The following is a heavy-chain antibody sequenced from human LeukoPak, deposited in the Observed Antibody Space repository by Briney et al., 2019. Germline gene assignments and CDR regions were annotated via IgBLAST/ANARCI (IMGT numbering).Heavy chain of an antibody. D-gene: IGHD6-6*01. CDR2: IYPGDSDT. V-gene: IGHV5-51*01. J-gene: IGHJ4*02. CDR3: ARAKYSSSRRVKYFDY. CDR1: GYSFTSYW. Sequence: GESLKISCKGSGYSFTSYWIGWVRQMPGKGLEWMGIIYPGDSDTRYSPSFQGQVTISADKSISTAYLQWSSLKASDTAMYYCARAKYSSSRRVKYFDYWGQGTLVTVSS.